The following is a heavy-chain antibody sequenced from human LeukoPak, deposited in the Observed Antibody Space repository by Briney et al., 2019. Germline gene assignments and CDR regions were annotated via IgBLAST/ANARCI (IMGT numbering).Heavy chain of an antibody. CDR1: GDSINNNNYY. Sequence: PSETLSLTCTVSGDSINNNNYYWGWIRQPPGKGLEWIGNIYYNGRTYYSPSLKSRGTISVDTSNNQFSLKLSSVTAADTAVYYCARITDRTIFGEIMHGFDIWGQGTPVTVSS. CDR2: IYYNGRT. J-gene: IGHJ3*02. CDR3: ARITDRTIFGEIMHGFDI. D-gene: IGHD3-3*01. V-gene: IGHV4-39*01.